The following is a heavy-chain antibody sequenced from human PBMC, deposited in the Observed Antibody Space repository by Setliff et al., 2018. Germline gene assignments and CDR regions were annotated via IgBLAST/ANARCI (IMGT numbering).Heavy chain of an antibody. CDR2: INWSGDIT. V-gene: IGHV3-20*04. D-gene: IGHD3-10*01. Sequence: PGGSLRLSCAASGFIFDNYGMTWVRQAPGKGLEWVSSINWSGDITGHADSVKGRFTISRDNSRNTLYLQMSSLRPEDSAVYFCRLWFRELLRDYWGQGTLVTVSS. CDR1: GFIFDNYG. CDR3: RLWFRELLRDY. J-gene: IGHJ4*02.